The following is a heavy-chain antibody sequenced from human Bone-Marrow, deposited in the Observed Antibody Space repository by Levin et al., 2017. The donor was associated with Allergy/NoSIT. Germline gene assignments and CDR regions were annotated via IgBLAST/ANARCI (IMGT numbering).Heavy chain of an antibody. CDR3: AKGLVPTNSSSWGGNWFDP. CDR1: GFTFDDYA. Sequence: SCAASGFTFDDYAMHWVRQAPGKGLEWVSGISWNSGSIGYADSVKGRFTISRDNAKNSLYLQMNSLRAEDTALYYCAKGLVPTNSSSWGGNWFDPWGQGTLVTVSS. D-gene: IGHD6-13*01. J-gene: IGHJ5*02. V-gene: IGHV3-9*01. CDR2: ISWNSGSI.